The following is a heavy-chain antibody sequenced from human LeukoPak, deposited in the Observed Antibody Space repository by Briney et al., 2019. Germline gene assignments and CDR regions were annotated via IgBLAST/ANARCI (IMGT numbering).Heavy chain of an antibody. Sequence: PSQTLSLTCTVSGGSISSGSYYWSWIRQPAGKGLEWIGRIYTSGSTNYNPSLKSRVTISVDTSKNQFSLKLSSVTAADTAVYYCARVGFGAWNWFDPWGQGTLVTVSS. CDR1: GGSISSGSYY. J-gene: IGHJ5*02. D-gene: IGHD3-10*01. V-gene: IGHV4-61*02. CDR2: IYTSGST. CDR3: ARVGFGAWNWFDP.